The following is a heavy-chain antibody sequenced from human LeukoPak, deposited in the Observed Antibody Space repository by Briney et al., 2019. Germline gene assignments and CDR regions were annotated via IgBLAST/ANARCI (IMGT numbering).Heavy chain of an antibody. Sequence: ASVKVSCKASGYTFTSYDINWVRQATGQGLEWMGWMNPNSGNTGYAQKFQGRVTITRNTSISTAYMELSSLRSDDTAVYYCVRDGSHINGYYYFDYWGQGTLVTVSS. CDR2: MNPNSGNT. V-gene: IGHV1-8*03. CDR1: GYTFTSYD. D-gene: IGHD5-24*01. CDR3: VRDGSHINGYYYFDY. J-gene: IGHJ4*02.